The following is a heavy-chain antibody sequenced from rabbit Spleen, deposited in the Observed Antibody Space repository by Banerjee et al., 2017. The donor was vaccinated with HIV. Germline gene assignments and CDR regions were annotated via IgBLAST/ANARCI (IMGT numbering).Heavy chain of an antibody. CDR3: ARDLVGVIGWNFYL. D-gene: IGHD1-1*01. J-gene: IGHJ4*01. Sequence: QSLEESGGDLVKPGASLTLTCKASGFTLSSYWMCWVRQAPGKGLEWIACINASTGKPVYATWAKGRFTISRTSSTTVTLRMTSLTAADRATYFCARDLVGVIGWNFYLWGPGTLVTVS. CDR1: GFTLSSYW. CDR2: INASTGKP. V-gene: IGHV1S40*01.